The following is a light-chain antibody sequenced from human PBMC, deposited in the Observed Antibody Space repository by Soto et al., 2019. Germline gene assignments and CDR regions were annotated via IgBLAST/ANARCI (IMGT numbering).Light chain of an antibody. V-gene: IGKV1-39*01. Sequence: DIQMTQSPSSLSASVGDSVTITCRTSQTINNYLNWYQQKPGKAPKLLVYSASSLQSGVPSRFSGSGSGTNFTLTISDLQPEDFATYYCQQYMSYSFGQGTKVDIK. J-gene: IGKJ1*01. CDR3: QQYMSYS. CDR2: SAS. CDR1: QTINNY.